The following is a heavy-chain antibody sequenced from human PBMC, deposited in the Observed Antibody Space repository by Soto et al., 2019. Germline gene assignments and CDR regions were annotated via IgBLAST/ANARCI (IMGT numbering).Heavy chain of an antibody. CDR2: IIPIFGTA. V-gene: IGHV1-69*12. J-gene: IGHJ4*02. D-gene: IGHD6-19*01. CDR1: GGTFSSYA. CDR3: ARHGIAVAGTQHLFDY. Sequence: QVQLVQSGAEVKKPGSSVKVSCKASGGTFSSYAISWVRQAPGQGLEWMGGIIPIFGTAKYAQKFQGRVTITAAESQSTAYMELSSLRSEDTAVYYCARHGIAVAGTQHLFDYWGQGTLVTVSS.